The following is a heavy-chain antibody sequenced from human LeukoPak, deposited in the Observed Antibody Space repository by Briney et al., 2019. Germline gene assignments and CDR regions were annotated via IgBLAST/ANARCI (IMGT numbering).Heavy chain of an antibody. Sequence: GASVKVSCKASGGTFSSYAISWVRQAPGQGLEWMGGIIPIFGTANYAQKFQGRVTITADESTSTAYMELSSLRSEDTAVYYCASPLRSGGYSYGNFDYWGQGTLVTVSS. CDR2: IIPIFGTA. J-gene: IGHJ4*02. CDR1: GGTFSSYA. D-gene: IGHD5-18*01. CDR3: ASPLRSGGYSYGNFDY. V-gene: IGHV1-69*13.